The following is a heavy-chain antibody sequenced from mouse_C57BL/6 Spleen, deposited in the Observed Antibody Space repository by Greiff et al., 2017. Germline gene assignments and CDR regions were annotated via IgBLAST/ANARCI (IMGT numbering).Heavy chain of an antibody. J-gene: IGHJ1*03. CDR2: ISGGGGNT. CDR3: ARRDYDYVPWYFDV. D-gene: IGHD2-4*01. V-gene: IGHV5-9*01. CDR1: GFTFSSYT. Sequence: EVKLMESGGGLVKPGGSLKLSCAASGFTFSSYTMSWVRQTPEKRLEWVATISGGGGNTYSPDSVKGRFPISRDNAKNTLYLQMSSLRSEDTALYYCARRDYDYVPWYFDVWGTGTTVTVSS.